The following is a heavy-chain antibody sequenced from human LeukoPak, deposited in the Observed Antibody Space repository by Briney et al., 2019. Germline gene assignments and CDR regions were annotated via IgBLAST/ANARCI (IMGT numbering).Heavy chain of an antibody. D-gene: IGHD1-1*01. CDR2: IFYSGST. CDR1: GGSISSYY. J-gene: IGHJ4*02. CDR3: ARHQSKRRVAPFDY. V-gene: IGHV4-59*08. Sequence: PETLSLTCTVSGGSISSYYWSWIRQPPGKGLEWIGYIFYSGSTNYNPSLKSRVTISVDTSKNQFSLRLSSVTAADTAVYYCARHQSKRRVAPFDYWGQGTLVTVSS.